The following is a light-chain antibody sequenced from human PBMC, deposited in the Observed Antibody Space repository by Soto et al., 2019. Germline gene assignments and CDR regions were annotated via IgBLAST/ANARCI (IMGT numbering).Light chain of an antibody. Sequence: QSVLTQSSSASASLGSSVKLTYTLSSAHSSYIIAWHQQQPGKAPRYLMNLKSSGTYNKGSGVPDRFSGSSSGADRYLTISNLQFEDEADYYCETWDSNTRVFGGGTKLTVL. CDR2: LKSSGTY. J-gene: IGLJ3*02. CDR3: ETWDSNTRV. CDR1: SAHSSYI. V-gene: IGLV4-60*02.